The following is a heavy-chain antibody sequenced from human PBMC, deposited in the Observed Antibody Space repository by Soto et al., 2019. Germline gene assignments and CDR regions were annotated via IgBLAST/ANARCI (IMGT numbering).Heavy chain of an antibody. V-gene: IGHV1-18*01. J-gene: IGHJ4*02. D-gene: IGHD4-17*01. CDR3: ARDRARPTVTFFDY. Sequence: ASVKVSCKASGYTFTSYGISWVRQAPGQGLEWMGWISAYNGNTDYAQKVQARVTMTTDTSTSTAYTELRSLRSDDTAVYYCARDRARPTVTFFDYWGQGTLVTVSS. CDR1: GYTFTSYG. CDR2: ISAYNGNT.